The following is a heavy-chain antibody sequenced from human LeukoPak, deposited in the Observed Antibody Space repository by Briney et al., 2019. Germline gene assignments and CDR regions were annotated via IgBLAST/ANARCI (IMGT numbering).Heavy chain of an antibody. J-gene: IGHJ5*02. Sequence: GASVKVSCKASGYTLTYYYMHWVRQAPGQGLEWMGVINPNGGTATYTQKFQGRVTMTRDTTTCTVYMELSSLRSEDTAVYYCARDGTHSSTWPRVSWFDPWGQGTLVTVSS. CDR2: INPNGGTA. CDR1: GYTLTYYY. CDR3: ARDGTHSSTWPRVSWFDP. V-gene: IGHV1-46*01. D-gene: IGHD6-13*01.